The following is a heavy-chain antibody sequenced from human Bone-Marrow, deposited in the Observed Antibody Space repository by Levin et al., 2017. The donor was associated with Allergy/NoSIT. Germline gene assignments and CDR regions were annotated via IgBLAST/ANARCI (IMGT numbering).Heavy chain of an antibody. CDR2: IYYTGGA. V-gene: IGHV4-39*01. CDR1: GGSIGSSSYY. J-gene: IGHJ4*02. CDR3: ERRFAASSNWDFDY. D-gene: IGHD4-11*01. Sequence: NTSETLSLTCTVSGGSIGSSSYYWGWIRQPPGKGLEWVGSIYYTGGAYYNPSLKSRLTISVDTSKNQFSVKLTSVTAADTAVYYCERRFAASSNWDFDYWGQGSLVTVSS.